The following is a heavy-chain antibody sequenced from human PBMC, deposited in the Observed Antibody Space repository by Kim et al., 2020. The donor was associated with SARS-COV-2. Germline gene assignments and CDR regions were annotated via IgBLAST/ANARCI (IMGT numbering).Heavy chain of an antibody. D-gene: IGHD6-19*01. V-gene: IGHV4-59*08. J-gene: IGHJ6*02. CDR2: IYYSGST. Sequence: SETLSLTCTVSGGSISSYYWSWIRQPPGKGLEWIGYIYYSGSTNYNPSLKSRVTISVDTSKNQFSLKLSSVTAADTAVYYCARHGAGKRYYGMDVWGQGTTVTVSS. CDR1: GGSISSYY. CDR3: ARHGAGKRYYGMDV.